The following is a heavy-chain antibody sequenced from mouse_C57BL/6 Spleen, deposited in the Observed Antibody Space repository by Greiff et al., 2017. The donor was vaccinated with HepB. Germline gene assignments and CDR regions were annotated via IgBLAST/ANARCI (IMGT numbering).Heavy chain of an antibody. Sequence: VQLQQSGAELVRPGASVTLSCKASGYTFTDYEMHWVKQTPVHGLEWIGAIDPETGGTAYNQKFKGKAILTADKSSSTAYMELRSLTSEDSAVYYCTRLGYYGSSGYFDVWGTGTTVTVSS. J-gene: IGHJ1*03. CDR3: TRLGYYGSSGYFDV. V-gene: IGHV1-15*01. CDR1: GYTFTDYE. CDR2: IDPETGGT. D-gene: IGHD1-1*01.